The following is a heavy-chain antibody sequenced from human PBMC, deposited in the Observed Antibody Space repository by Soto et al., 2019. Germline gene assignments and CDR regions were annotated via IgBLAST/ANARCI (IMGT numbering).Heavy chain of an antibody. CDR1: GGSISSSNW. Sequence: QVQLQESGPGLVKPSGTLSLTCAVSGGSISSSNWWSWVRQPPGKWLEWIGEIYHSGSTNYNPSLKRRVTISVDKSKNQFSLKLSSVTAADTAVYYCARIRYSSSSEANDYWGQGTLVTVSS. V-gene: IGHV4-4*02. J-gene: IGHJ4*02. CDR3: ARIRYSSSSEANDY. D-gene: IGHD6-6*01. CDR2: IYHSGST.